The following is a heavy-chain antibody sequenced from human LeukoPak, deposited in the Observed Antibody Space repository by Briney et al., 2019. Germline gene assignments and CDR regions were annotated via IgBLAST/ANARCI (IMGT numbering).Heavy chain of an antibody. Sequence: SETLSLTCTVSGGSLSTYYWSWIRQPPGKGLEWIGYIHHSGNTNYNPTLKSRVTTSVDTSKNQFSLKLSSVTAADTAVYYCARLSGYYASDPWGQGTLVTVSS. CDR3: ARLSGYYASDP. CDR1: GGSLSTYY. CDR2: IHHSGNT. J-gene: IGHJ5*02. V-gene: IGHV4-59*08. D-gene: IGHD3-10*01.